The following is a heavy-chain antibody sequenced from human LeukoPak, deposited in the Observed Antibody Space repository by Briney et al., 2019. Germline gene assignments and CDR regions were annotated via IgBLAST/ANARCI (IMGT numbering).Heavy chain of an antibody. CDR2: IYTSGST. D-gene: IGHD3-10*01. J-gene: IGHJ4*02. V-gene: IGHV4-61*02. CDR1: GDSISSGSYY. Sequence: SETLSLTCTVSGDSISSGSYYWSWIRQPAGKGLEWIGRIYTSGSTNYNPSLKSRVTISVDTSKNQFSLKLSSVTAADTAVYYCARGGRRFGELTDLDYWGQGTLVTVSS. CDR3: ARGGRRFGELTDLDY.